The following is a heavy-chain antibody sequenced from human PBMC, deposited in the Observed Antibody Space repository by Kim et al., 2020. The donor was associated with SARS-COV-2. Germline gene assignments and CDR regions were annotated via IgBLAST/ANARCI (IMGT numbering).Heavy chain of an antibody. CDR1: GYTFTSYY. CDR3: AIASSNWSFDY. Sequence: ASVKVSCNPSGYTFTSYYIHWVRQAPGQGLEWMGIINPSGGSTTYAQKFQGGVTMTRDMSTSTVYMELSSLRSEDTAVYYCAIASSNWSFDYWGQGTLVTVSS. CDR2: INPSGGST. V-gene: IGHV1-46*01. D-gene: IGHD6-13*01. J-gene: IGHJ4*02.